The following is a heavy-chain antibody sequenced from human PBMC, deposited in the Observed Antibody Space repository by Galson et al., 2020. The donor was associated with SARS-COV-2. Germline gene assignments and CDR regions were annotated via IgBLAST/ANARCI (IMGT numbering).Heavy chain of an antibody. Sequence: GGSLRLSCVVSGFTFNIYSMNWVRQAPGKGLEWVSAISSSSNYIYYADSMKGRFTISRDNAKNSLYLQMNSLRAEDTAVYYCARDASWDMFGLDVWGQGTTVTVSS. CDR1: GFTFNIYS. V-gene: IGHV3-21*01. J-gene: IGHJ6*02. D-gene: IGHD1-26*01. CDR2: ISSSSNYI. CDR3: ARDASWDMFGLDV.